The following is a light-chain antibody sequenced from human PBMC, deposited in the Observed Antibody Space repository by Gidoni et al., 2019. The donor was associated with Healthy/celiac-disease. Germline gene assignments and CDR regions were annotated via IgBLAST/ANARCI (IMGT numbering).Light chain of an antibody. Sequence: EIVLTQSPATLSLSPGERATLSCRAGQSVSSYLAWYQQKPGQAPRLLIYDASNRATGIPARFSGSGSGTDFTLTISSLEPEDFAVYYCQQRSNWPECTFXQXTKLEIK. J-gene: IGKJ2*02. CDR3: QQRSNWPECT. CDR1: QSVSSY. CDR2: DAS. V-gene: IGKV3-11*01.